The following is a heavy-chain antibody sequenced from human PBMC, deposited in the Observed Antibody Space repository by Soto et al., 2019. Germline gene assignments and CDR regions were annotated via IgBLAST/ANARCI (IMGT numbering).Heavy chain of an antibody. J-gene: IGHJ4*02. CDR3: ARGWEGNEILAS. D-gene: IGHD1-26*01. V-gene: IGHV4-31*03. CDR1: GGSISSSGYY. CDR2: IYYSGRT. Sequence: QVQLQESSPGLVKPSQTLSLTCTVSGGSISSSGYYWSWVRQHPGQGLEWIGYIYYSGRTYYNSSLKSRLSISVYTSNNQFSMKLSSVTPAATAVYNCARGWEGNEILASWGQGTLVTVSS.